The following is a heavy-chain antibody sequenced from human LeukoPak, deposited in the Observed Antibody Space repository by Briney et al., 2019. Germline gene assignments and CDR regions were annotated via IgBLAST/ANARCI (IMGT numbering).Heavy chain of an antibody. CDR3: ARDFYGDYGTDAFDI. CDR1: GFAVSSNY. V-gene: IGHV3-66*01. CDR2: IYSGGST. Sequence: PGGSLRLSCAASGFAVSSNYLNWVRQAPGKELEWVSVIYSGGSTDYADSVKGRFTISRDSSKNTLYLQMDSLRVEDTAVYYCARDFYGDYGTDAFDIWGQGTMVTVSS. D-gene: IGHD4-17*01. J-gene: IGHJ3*02.